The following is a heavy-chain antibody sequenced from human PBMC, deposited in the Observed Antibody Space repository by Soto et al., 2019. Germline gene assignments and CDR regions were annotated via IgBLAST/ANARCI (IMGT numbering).Heavy chain of an antibody. CDR2: ISYDGSNK. CDR1: GXTFSSYG. Sequence: GGSLRLSCAASGXTFSSYGMHWVRQAPGKGLEWVAVISYDGSNKYYADSVKGRFTISRDNSKNTLYLQMNSLRAEDTAVYYCAKGPPGQQITIFGGNRGYYYYGMDVWGQGTTVTVSS. J-gene: IGHJ6*02. D-gene: IGHD3-3*01. CDR3: AKGPPGQQITIFGGNRGYYYYGMDV. V-gene: IGHV3-30*18.